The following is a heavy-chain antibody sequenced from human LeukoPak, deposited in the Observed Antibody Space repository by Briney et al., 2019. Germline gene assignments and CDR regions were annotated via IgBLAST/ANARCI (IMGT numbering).Heavy chain of an antibody. CDR3: ARIAARNLDIDY. J-gene: IGHJ4*02. V-gene: IGHV3-30-3*01. Sequence: PGGSLRLSCAASGFTFSSYAMHWVRQAPGKGLEWVAVISYDRSNKYYADSVKGRFTISRDNSKNTLYLQMNSLRAEDTAVYYCARIAARNLDIDYWGQGTLVTVSS. CDR2: ISYDRSNK. D-gene: IGHD6-6*01. CDR1: GFTFSSYA.